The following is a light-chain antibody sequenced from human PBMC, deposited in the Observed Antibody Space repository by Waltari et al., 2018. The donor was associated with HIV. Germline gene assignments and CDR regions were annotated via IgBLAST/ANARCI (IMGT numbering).Light chain of an antibody. CDR1: QTLLHSSGFDY. J-gene: IGKJ4*01. V-gene: IGKV2-28*01. CDR2: LGS. Sequence: IVLTQSPLSLPVITGEPASLSCRSSQTLLHSSGFDYLDWYLQKPGQAPQLPIYLGSHRASGVSDRFSGGGSGTHFTLNLTRVEPEDVGVYFCMQFLQTPPTFGGGTKVEIK. CDR3: MQFLQTPPT.